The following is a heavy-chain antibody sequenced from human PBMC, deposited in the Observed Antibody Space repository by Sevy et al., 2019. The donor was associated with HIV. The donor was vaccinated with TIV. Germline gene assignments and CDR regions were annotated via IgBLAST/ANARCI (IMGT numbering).Heavy chain of an antibody. Sequence: GGSLRLSCAASGFTFSSYAMHWVRQAPGKGLEWVAVISYDGSNKYYVDSVKGRFTISRDNSKKTLYLQMNSLRAEDTAVYYCARYGYESDSSGYYDWYFDLWGRGTLVTVSS. CDR3: ARYGYESDSSGYYDWYFDL. CDR1: GFTFSSYA. J-gene: IGHJ2*01. CDR2: ISYDGSNK. V-gene: IGHV3-30-3*01. D-gene: IGHD3-22*01.